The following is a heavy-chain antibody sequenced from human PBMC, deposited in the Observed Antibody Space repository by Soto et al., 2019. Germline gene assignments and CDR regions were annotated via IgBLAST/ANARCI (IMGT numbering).Heavy chain of an antibody. CDR3: ARVWHDSSGYYYYGMDV. D-gene: IGHD3-22*01. V-gene: IGHV1-2*04. J-gene: IGHJ6*02. CDR2: INPNSGGT. Sequence: AAVKVSCKASGYTFTGYYMHWVRQAPGQGLEWMGWINPNSGGTNYAQKFQGWVTMTRDTSISTAYMGLSRLRSDDTAVYYCARVWHDSSGYYYYGMDVWGQGTTVTVSS. CDR1: GYTFTGYY.